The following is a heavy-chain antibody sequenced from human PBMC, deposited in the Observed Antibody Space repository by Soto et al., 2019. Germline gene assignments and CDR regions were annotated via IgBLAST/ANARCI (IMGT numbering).Heavy chain of an antibody. CDR2: IYWDDDK. V-gene: IGHV2-5*05. J-gene: IGHJ5*02. Sequence: QITLQESGPTLVKPTQTLTLTCTFSGFSLTTTGMRVGWIRQPPGKAPELLALIYWDDDKRYAPSMKSRLTTXXDTSRNQVVLTMINMDPVDTATYYCAHRRSGDVMTWGQGTLVTVSS. D-gene: IGHD3-10*01. CDR3: AHRRSGDVMT. CDR1: GFSLTTTGMR.